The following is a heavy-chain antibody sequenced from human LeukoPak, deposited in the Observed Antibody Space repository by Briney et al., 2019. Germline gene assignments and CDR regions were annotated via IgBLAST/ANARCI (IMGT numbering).Heavy chain of an antibody. CDR1: GGSFSGYY. Sequence: TSETLSLTCAVYGGSFSGYYWSWIRQPPGKGLEWIGQINHSGSTNYNPSLKSRVTISVDTSKNQFSLELSSVTAADTAVYYCARIYYSDSSGYLYYFDYWGQGTLVTVSS. D-gene: IGHD3-22*01. CDR2: INHSGST. V-gene: IGHV4-34*01. CDR3: ARIYYSDSSGYLYYFDY. J-gene: IGHJ4*02.